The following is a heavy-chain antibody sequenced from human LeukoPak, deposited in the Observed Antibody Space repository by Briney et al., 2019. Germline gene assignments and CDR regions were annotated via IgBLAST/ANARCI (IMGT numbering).Heavy chain of an antibody. Sequence: SETLSLTCTVSGDFISNGDYYWPWIRQPPGKGLEWIGSIYYSGSTYFNPSLKSRVPMSVDTSNNQFSLKLASVTAADTAVYYCTRAGLRQSGSGCYYDSWGPGILVTVSS. CDR3: TRAGLRQSGSGCYYDS. CDR1: GDFISNGDYY. J-gene: IGHJ4*02. V-gene: IGHV4-30-4*08. CDR2: IYYSGST. D-gene: IGHD2-8*02.